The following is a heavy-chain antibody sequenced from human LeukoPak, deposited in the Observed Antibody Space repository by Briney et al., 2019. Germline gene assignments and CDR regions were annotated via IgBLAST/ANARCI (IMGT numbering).Heavy chain of an antibody. J-gene: IGHJ4*02. Sequence: GGSLRLSCAASGFSLTHDAIHWVRQAPGKGLEWVAVVSKDTVTKFYRDSVKGRFTVSTDSSKDTVYLQMTGLRSEDTAVYYCAGDRWRGAPDYFDCWGQGTLVTVSS. CDR3: AGDRWRGAPDYFDC. D-gene: IGHD1-26*01. CDR2: VSKDTVTK. CDR1: GFSLTHDA. V-gene: IGHV3-30*03.